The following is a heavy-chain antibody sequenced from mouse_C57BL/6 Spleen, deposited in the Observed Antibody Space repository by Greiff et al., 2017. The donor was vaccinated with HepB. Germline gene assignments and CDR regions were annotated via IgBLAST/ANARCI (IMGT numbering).Heavy chain of an antibody. CDR2: MHPNSGST. CDR3: APYYGSSWYFDV. J-gene: IGHJ1*03. V-gene: IGHV1-64*01. Sequence: QVQLQQPGAELVKPGASVKLSCKASGYTFTSYWMHWVKQRPGQGLEWIGMMHPNSGSTNYNEKFKSKATLTVDKSSSTAYMQLSSLTSEDAAVYYCAPYYGSSWYFDVWGTGTTVTVSS. D-gene: IGHD1-1*01. CDR1: GYTFTSYW.